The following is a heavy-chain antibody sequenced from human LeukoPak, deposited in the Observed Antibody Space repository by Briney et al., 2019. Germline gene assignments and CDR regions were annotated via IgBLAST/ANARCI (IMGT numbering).Heavy chain of an antibody. CDR2: IIAYNGNT. CDR1: GYTFISYG. V-gene: IGHV1-18*01. D-gene: IGHD1-7*01. J-gene: IGHJ6*03. CDR3: AREGTGTFPYYMDV. Sequence: ASVKVSCKASGYTFISYGISWVRQAPGQGLEWMGWIIAYNGNTNYAQKLQGRVTMTTDTSTSTAYMELRSLRSDDTAVYYCAREGTGTFPYYMDVWGKGTTVTVSS.